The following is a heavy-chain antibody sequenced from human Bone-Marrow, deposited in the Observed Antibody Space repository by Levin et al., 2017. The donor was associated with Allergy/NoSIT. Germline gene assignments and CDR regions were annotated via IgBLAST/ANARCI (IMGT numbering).Heavy chain of an antibody. V-gene: IGHV6-1*01. CDR1: GDSVSSNSAA. D-gene: IGHD3-9*01. Sequence: SETLSLTCAISGDSVSSNSAAWNWIRQSPSGGLEWLGRTYYRSQWHQDYADSLEGRIIINSDTSKNHVSLRLNSVTPGDTAVYFCARDSDFDLLTGFSHFYFDYWGQGTLVTVSS. CDR2: TYYRSQWHQ. J-gene: IGHJ4*02. CDR3: ARDSDFDLLTGFSHFYFDY.